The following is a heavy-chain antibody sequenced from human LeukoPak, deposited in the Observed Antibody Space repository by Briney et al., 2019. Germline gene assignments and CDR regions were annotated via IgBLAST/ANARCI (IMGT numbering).Heavy chain of an antibody. J-gene: IGHJ4*02. CDR1: GFTFSSYS. V-gene: IGHV3-21*01. D-gene: IGHD3-22*01. CDR3: ARGAHYYDSSGYSG. CDR2: ISSSSSYI. Sequence: GGSLRLSCAASGFTFSSYSMNWVRPAPGKRLEWVSSISSSSSYISYADSVKGRFTISRDNAKNSLYLQMNSLRAEDTAVYYCARGAHYYDSSGYSGWGQGTLVTVSS.